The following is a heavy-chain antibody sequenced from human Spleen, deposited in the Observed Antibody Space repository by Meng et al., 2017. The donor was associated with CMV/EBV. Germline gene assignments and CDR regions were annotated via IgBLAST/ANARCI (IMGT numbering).Heavy chain of an antibody. CDR2: IYYSGST. CDR3: ARLSRELIVTNHRDGGYYYYYDMDV. CDR1: GGSISSSSYS. V-gene: IGHV4-39*01. J-gene: IGHJ6*02. D-gene: IGHD3-22*01. Sequence: SETLSLTCIVSGGSISSSSYSWDWIRQPPGKGLEWIGSIYYSGSTYYNPSLKGRVIISVDASKTQFSLKLSSVTAADTAVYYCARLSRELIVTNHRDGGYYYYYDMDVWGQGTTVTVSS.